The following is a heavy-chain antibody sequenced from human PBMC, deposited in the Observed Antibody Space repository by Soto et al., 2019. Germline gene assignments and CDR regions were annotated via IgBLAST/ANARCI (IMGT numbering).Heavy chain of an antibody. CDR1: GGSVSSNSAA. D-gene: IGHD2-15*01. Sequence: SLTGAICGGSVSSNSAAWNWIRQSPSRGLEWLGRTYYRSKWYNDYAVSVKSRITINPDTSKNQFSLQLNSVTPEDTAVYYCARGNYCSGGSCPLYYYYGMDVWGQGTTVTVSS. CDR2: TYYRSKWYN. J-gene: IGHJ6*02. V-gene: IGHV6-1*01. CDR3: ARGNYCSGGSCPLYYYYGMDV.